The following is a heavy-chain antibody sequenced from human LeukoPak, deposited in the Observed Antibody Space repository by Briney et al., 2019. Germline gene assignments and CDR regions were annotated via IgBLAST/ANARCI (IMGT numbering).Heavy chain of an antibody. D-gene: IGHD3-9*01. J-gene: IGHJ4*02. CDR3: AKWGDYDILTGYYDPDY. V-gene: IGHV3-23*01. Sequence: GGSLRLSCAASGFTVTNYYMYWVRQAPGKGLEWVSAISGRDGSTYYADSAKGRFTISRDTSKNTLFLQMNSPRAEDTAVYYCAKWGDYDILTGYYDPDYGGQGPLVTVSS. CDR1: GFTVTNYY. CDR2: ISGRDGST.